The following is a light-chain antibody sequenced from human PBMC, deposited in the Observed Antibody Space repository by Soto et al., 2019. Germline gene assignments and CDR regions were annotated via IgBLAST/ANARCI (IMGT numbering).Light chain of an antibody. J-gene: IGKJ1*01. CDR2: DAS. CDR1: QSISSW. CDR3: QQYNSYST. V-gene: IGKV1-5*01. Sequence: DIQMTQSPSTLSASVGDRVTMTFRASQSISSWLAWYQQKPGKAPKLLIYDASSLESGVPSRFSGSGSGTEFTLTISSLQPYDFATYYCQQYNSYSTFGQGTKVDI.